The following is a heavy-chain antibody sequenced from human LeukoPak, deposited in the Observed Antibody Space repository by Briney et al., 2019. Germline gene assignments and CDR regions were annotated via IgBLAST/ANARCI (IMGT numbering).Heavy chain of an antibody. CDR1: GGTFSSYA. CDR3: ARREYSSSWYYFYY. V-gene: IGHV1-69*06. D-gene: IGHD6-13*01. CDR2: IIPIFGTA. Sequence: ASVKVSCKASGGTFSSYAISWVRQAPGQGLEWMGGIIPIFGTANYAQKFQGRVTITAEKTTSTAYMELRSLRSDDTAVYYCARREYSSSWYYFYYWGQGTLVTVSS. J-gene: IGHJ4*02.